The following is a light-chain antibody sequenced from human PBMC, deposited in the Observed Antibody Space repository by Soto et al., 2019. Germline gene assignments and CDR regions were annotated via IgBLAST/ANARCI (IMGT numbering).Light chain of an antibody. Sequence: QLVLTQPPSVSGAPGQRVTISCTGSSSNIEAGYAVHWYQQLPGTAPKLLIYDNNNRPSGVPDRFSGSKSGTSASLAITGLQDEDEADYYCQSYDSSLSSWVFGGGTKLTVL. CDR1: SSNIEAGYA. V-gene: IGLV1-40*01. CDR3: QSYDSSLSSWV. CDR2: DNN. J-gene: IGLJ3*02.